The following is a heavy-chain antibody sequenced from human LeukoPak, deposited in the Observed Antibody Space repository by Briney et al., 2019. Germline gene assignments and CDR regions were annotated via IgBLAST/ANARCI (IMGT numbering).Heavy chain of an antibody. V-gene: IGHV4-59*01. J-gene: IGHJ4*02. Sequence: SETLSLTCIVSGGSISSYYWSWIRQPPGKGLEWIGYIYYSGSTTYNPSLKSRVTISVDTSKNQFSLKLSSVTAADTAVYYCARWGIAARGNFDYWGQGTLVTVSS. CDR2: IYYSGST. CDR3: ARWGIAARGNFDY. D-gene: IGHD6-6*01. CDR1: GGSISSYY.